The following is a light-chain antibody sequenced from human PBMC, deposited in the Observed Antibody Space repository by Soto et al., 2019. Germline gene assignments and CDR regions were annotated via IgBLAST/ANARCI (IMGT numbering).Light chain of an antibody. CDR2: KAS. V-gene: IGKV1-5*03. CDR3: QQYNSQWT. Sequence: DIQMTQSPSTLSASVGDRLPITCRASQSVSWWLAWYQQKPGRAPKLLIYKASSLESGVPSRFSGSGSGTEFTLTISSLQPDDFATYYCQQYNSQWTFGQGTKVDIK. J-gene: IGKJ1*01. CDR1: QSVSWW.